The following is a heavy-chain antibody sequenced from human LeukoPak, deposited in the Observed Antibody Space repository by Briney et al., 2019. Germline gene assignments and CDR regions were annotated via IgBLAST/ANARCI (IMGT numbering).Heavy chain of an antibody. CDR2: PDSNSEYI. V-gene: IGHV3-21*01. CDR3: ARKAGDLLLDY. Sequence: PGGSLRLSCAASGFTFSSYSMTWVRQAPGKGLDWVSSPDSNSEYIYYADSVRGRFTISRDNAKRTLYLQMNSLRAEDTAVYYCARKAGDLLLDYWGQGTLVIVSS. J-gene: IGHJ4*02. CDR1: GFTFSSYS. D-gene: IGHD2-15*01.